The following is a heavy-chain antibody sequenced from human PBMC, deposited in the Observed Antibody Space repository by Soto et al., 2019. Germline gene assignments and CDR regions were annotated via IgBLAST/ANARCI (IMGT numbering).Heavy chain of an antibody. CDR1: AFTFSAAT. V-gene: IGHV3-15*01. CDR2: IKTKVDGGTA. CDR3: ARVRAGGVGWFDP. J-gene: IGHJ5*02. D-gene: IGHD3-10*01. Sequence: EVQLVESGGGLVKPGGSLRLSCAASAFTFSAATLTWVRQAPGKGLEWVGRIKTKVDGGTADYGAPVKARFTISRHASKNSLYLQMNGLKTEDTAVYYCARVRAGGVGWFDPWGQGTLVTVSS.